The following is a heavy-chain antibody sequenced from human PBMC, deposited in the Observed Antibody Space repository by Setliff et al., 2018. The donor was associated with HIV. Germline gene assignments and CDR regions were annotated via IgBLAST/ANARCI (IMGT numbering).Heavy chain of an antibody. V-gene: IGHV1-18*01. J-gene: IGHJ3*02. CDR1: GYSFTSYG. CDR3: ARDVDYTDAFDI. D-gene: IGHD4-4*01. Sequence: GESLKISCKGSGYSFTSYGISWVRQAPGQGLEWMGWISAYNGNTNYAQKLQGRVTMTTDTSTSTAYMELRSLRTDDTAVYYCARDVDYTDAFDIWGQGTMVTVSS. CDR2: ISAYNGNT.